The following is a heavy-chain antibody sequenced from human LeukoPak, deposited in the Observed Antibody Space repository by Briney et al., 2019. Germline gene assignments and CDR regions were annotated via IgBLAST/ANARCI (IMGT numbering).Heavy chain of an antibody. CDR3: ARDCSGGSCYSGYDYYYYGMDV. V-gene: IGHV3-30*04. CDR2: KSYDGSNK. Sequence: GGSLRLSCAASGFTFSSYAMHWVRQAPGKGLEWVAVKSYDGSNKYYADSVKGRFTISRDNSKNTLYLQMNSLRAEDTAVYYCARDCSGGSCYSGYDYYYYGMDVWGQGTTVTVSS. J-gene: IGHJ6*02. D-gene: IGHD2-15*01. CDR1: GFTFSSYA.